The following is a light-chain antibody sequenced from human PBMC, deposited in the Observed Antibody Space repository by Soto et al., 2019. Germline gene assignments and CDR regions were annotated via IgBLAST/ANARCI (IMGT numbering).Light chain of an antibody. Sequence: DIQMTQSPSTLSASVGDSDTITCRASQSISPWLAWYQQKPGKAPTLLIYKASSLEGGVPSRFSGSVSGTDFNITISSLQPDDFATYYCQQYNTYPLTFGGGTTVEIK. CDR2: KAS. CDR3: QQYNTYPLT. CDR1: QSISPW. J-gene: IGKJ4*01. V-gene: IGKV1-5*03.